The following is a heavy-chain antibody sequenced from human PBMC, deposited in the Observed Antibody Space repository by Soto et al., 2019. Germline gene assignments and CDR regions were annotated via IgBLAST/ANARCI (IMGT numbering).Heavy chain of an antibody. CDR1: GGTFSSYA. Sequence: SVKVSCKASGGTFSSYAISWVRQAPGQGLEWMGGIIPIFGTANYAQKFQGRVTITADKSTSTAYMELSSLRSEDTAVYYCARGRDSRGYYYNFDYLGQRLLVAVCS. CDR2: IIPIFGTA. D-gene: IGHD3-22*01. CDR3: ARGRDSRGYYYNFDY. V-gene: IGHV1-69*06. J-gene: IGHJ4*02.